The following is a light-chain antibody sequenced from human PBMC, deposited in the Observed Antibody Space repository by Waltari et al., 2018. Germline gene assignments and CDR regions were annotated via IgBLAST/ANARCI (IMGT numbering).Light chain of an antibody. J-gene: IGKJ4*01. CDR1: QSVLFSSNNENY. V-gene: IGKV4-1*01. Sequence: DIVMTQSPDSLAVSLAERATINCTSSQSVLFSSNNENYLAWFQQKTGQPPKLLIFRASTRQYGVPDRFSGSGSGTDFTLTISNLQAEDVAIYFCQQYYSAPLTFGGGTKVDIK. CDR2: RAS. CDR3: QQYYSAPLT.